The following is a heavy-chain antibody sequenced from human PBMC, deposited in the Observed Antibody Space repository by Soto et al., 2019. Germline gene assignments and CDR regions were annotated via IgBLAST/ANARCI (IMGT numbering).Heavy chain of an antibody. Sequence: GESLKISCKGSGYSFTSYWIGWVRQMPGKGLEWMGIIYPGDSDTRYSPSFQGQVTISADKSISTAYLQWSSLKASDTAMYYCASGDSYGNYYYYGMDFWGQGTTVTVSS. J-gene: IGHJ6*02. CDR3: ASGDSYGNYYYYGMDF. D-gene: IGHD5-18*01. CDR2: IYPGDSDT. CDR1: GYSFTSYW. V-gene: IGHV5-51*01.